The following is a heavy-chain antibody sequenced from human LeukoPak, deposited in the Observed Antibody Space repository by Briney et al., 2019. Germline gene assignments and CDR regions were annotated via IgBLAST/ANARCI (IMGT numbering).Heavy chain of an antibody. CDR1: GGSISSGGYY. CDR3: ARDPGSSSSVGFDP. V-gene: IGHV4-31*03. J-gene: IGHJ5*02. D-gene: IGHD6-13*01. Sequence: PSETLSLTCTVSGGSISSGGYYWSWLRQHPGKGLEWIGYIYYSGSTYYNPSLKSRVTISVDTSKNQFSLKLSSVTAADTAVYYCARDPGSSSSVGFDPWGQGTLVTVSS. CDR2: IYYSGST.